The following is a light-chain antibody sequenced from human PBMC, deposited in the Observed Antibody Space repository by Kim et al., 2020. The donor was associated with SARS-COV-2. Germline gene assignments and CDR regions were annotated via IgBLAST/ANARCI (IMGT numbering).Light chain of an antibody. V-gene: IGKV1-39*01. CDR1: QSISSY. CDR2: AAS. CDR3: QQSYSTPPYT. J-gene: IGKJ2*01. Sequence: ASGGDRVTITCRASQSISSYLNWYQQKPGTAPKLLIYAASSLQSGVPSRFSGSGSGTDFTLTISSLQPEDFATYYCQQSYSTPPYTFGQGTKLEI.